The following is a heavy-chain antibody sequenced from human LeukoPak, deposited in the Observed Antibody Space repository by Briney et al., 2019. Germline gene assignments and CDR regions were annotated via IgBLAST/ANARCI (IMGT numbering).Heavy chain of an antibody. Sequence: GGSLRLSCAASGFTFSSAWMSWVRQAPGKGLEWDGRIKSKTDGGTTDYAAPVKGRFTISRDDSKNTLYLQMNSLKTEDTAVYYCTTDQSAPYNWNYADDYWGQGTLVTVSS. CDR1: GFTFSSAW. D-gene: IGHD1-7*01. CDR2: IKSKTDGGTT. V-gene: IGHV3-15*01. CDR3: TTDQSAPYNWNYADDY. J-gene: IGHJ4*02.